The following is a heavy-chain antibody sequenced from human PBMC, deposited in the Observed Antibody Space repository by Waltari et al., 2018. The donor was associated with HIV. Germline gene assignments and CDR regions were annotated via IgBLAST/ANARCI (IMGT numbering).Heavy chain of an antibody. V-gene: IGHV3-21*01. CDR1: GFTFSSHS. J-gene: IGHJ6*02. CDR2: ISSSSSYI. CDR3: ARDNISELYGMDV. D-gene: IGHD1-26*01. Sequence: EVQLVESGGGLVKPGGSLRLSCAASGFTFSSHSMNWVRQAPGKGLEWVSSISSSSSYIYYADSVKGRFTISRDNAKNSLYLQMNSLRAEDTAVYYCARDNISELYGMDVWGQGTTVIVSS.